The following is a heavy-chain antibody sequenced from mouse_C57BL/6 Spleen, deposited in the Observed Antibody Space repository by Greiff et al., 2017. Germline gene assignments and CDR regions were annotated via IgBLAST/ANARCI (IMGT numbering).Heavy chain of an antibody. CDR2: IYPGSGST. Sequence: QVQLQQPGAELVKPGASVKMSCKASGYTFTSYWITWVKRRPGQGLGWIGGIYPGSGSTNYNEKFKSKATLTVDTSSIRAYMQLSSLTSEDSAVYYCARGCNYAMDYWGQGTSVTVSS. V-gene: IGHV1-55*01. CDR1: GYTFTSYW. CDR3: ARGCNYAMDY. J-gene: IGHJ4*01.